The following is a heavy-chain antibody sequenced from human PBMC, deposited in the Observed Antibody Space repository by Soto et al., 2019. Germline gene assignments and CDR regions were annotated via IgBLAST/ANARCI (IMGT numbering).Heavy chain of an antibody. CDR2: ISWNSGSI. V-gene: IGHV3-9*01. CDR3: AKGATVTTREDYFDY. J-gene: IGHJ4*02. Sequence: PVGSLRLSCAASGFTFDDYAMHWVRQAPGKGLEWVSGISWNSGSIGYADSVKGRFTISRDNAKNSLYLQMNSLRAEDTALYYCAKGATVTTREDYFDYWGQGTLVTVSS. D-gene: IGHD4-17*01. CDR1: GFTFDDYA.